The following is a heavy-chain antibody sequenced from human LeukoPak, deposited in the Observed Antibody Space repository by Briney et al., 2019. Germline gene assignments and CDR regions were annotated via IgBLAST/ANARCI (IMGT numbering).Heavy chain of an antibody. CDR3: ARYYDPPVGDAFGL. V-gene: IGHV3-7*01. CDR2: ISPDGSEK. Sequence: GGSLRLSCAVSGFRFGSDWMSWVRQAPGKGLEWVANISPDGSEKFYVDSVKGRFTISRDNGKNSLYLQLNSLRADDTAVYYCARYYDPPVGDAFGLWGQGTMVTVSS. D-gene: IGHD3-16*01. CDR1: GFRFGSDW. J-gene: IGHJ3*01.